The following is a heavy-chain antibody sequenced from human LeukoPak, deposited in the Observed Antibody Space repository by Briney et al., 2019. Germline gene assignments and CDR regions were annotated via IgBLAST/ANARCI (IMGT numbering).Heavy chain of an antibody. CDR1: GFTFSNAW. V-gene: IGHV3-15*01. Sequence: GGCLRLSCAASGFTFSNAWMSWVRQAPGKGLEWVGRIKSKTDGGTTDYAAPVKGRFTISRDDSKNTLYLQMNSLKTEDTAVYYCTTGELLSLFDYWGQGTLVTVSS. J-gene: IGHJ4*02. CDR3: TTGELLSLFDY. D-gene: IGHD3-10*01. CDR2: IKSKTDGGTT.